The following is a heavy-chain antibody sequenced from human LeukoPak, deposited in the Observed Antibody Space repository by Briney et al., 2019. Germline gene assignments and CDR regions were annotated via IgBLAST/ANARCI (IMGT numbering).Heavy chain of an antibody. J-gene: IGHJ4*02. CDR2: ISGSAHQT. CDR1: GFYFSASA. V-gene: IGHV3-23*01. CDR3: AKESYGPTAVHFDF. Sequence: GGSLRLSCAASGFYFSASAMSWVRQAPGRGLEWVSAISGSAHQTYYADSVKGRPTISRDNSKNTVYLQMDSLRAEDTAIYYCAKESYGPTAVHFDFWGQGALVTVSS. D-gene: IGHD2-21*02.